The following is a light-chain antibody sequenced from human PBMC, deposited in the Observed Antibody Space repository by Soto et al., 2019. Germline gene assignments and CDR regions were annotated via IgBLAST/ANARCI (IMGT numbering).Light chain of an antibody. Sequence: QSVLTQPASVSGSPGQSITISCTGSSSDVGNYFLVSWYQHHPGTAPKLIIYEVSQRPSGISDRFSGSKSGNTASLTISGLQAEDEADYYCCSYAGGSTGVFGGGTKLTVL. CDR2: EVS. CDR1: SSDVGNYFL. J-gene: IGLJ3*02. CDR3: CSYAGGSTGV. V-gene: IGLV2-23*02.